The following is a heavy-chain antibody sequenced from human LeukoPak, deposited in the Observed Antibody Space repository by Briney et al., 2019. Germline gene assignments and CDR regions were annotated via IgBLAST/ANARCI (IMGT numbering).Heavy chain of an antibody. D-gene: IGHD3-22*01. CDR2: IYYSGST. Sequence: PSETLSLTCTVSGGSISSGGYYWGWIRQHPGKGLEWIGYIYYSGSTYYNPSLKSRVTISVGTSKNQFSLKLSSVTAADTAVYYCARDRYYYDSSGYLHYFDYWGQGTLVTVSS. CDR3: ARDRYYYDSSGYLHYFDY. CDR1: GGSISSGGYY. J-gene: IGHJ4*02. V-gene: IGHV4-31*03.